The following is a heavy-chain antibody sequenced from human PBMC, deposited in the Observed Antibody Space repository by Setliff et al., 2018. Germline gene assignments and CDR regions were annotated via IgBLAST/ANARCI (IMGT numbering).Heavy chain of an antibody. J-gene: IGHJ4*02. CDR1: GGSISSGSYY. D-gene: IGHD2-8*01. Sequence: SETLSLTCTVSGGSISSGSYYWSWIRQPAGKGLEWIGRIYTSGSTNYNPSLKSRVTIXXXTSXXXXXXXXXXXXXXXXXVYXCARGAWSRVEFDYWGQGTLVTVSS. V-gene: IGHV4-61*02. CDR3: ARGAWSRVEFDY. CDR2: IYTSGST.